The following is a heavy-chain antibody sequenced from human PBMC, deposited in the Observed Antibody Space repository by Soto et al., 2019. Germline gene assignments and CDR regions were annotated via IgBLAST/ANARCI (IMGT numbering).Heavy chain of an antibody. CDR1: VDTVSRYR. V-gene: IGHV5-51*01. D-gene: IGHD3-3*01. Sequence: RAASQPRSGERSVDTVSRYRIALVRQMPGKGLEWMGIIYPGDSDTRYSPSFQGQVTISADKSISTAYLQWSSLKASDTVMYYCARRFLDIYGMDVWAQGTTVTVSS. CDR2: IYPGDSDT. CDR3: ARRFLDIYGMDV. J-gene: IGHJ6*01.